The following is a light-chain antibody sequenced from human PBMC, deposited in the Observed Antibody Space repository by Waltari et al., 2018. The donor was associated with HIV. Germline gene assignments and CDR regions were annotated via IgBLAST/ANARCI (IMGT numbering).Light chain of an antibody. CDR2: GAS. CDR1: QSVSSSY. J-gene: IGKJ4*01. Sequence: EIVLTQSPGTLSLYPGERATLACRASQSVSSSYLAWYQQKPGQAPRLLIYGASSRATGIPDRFSGSGSGTDFTLTISRLEPEDFAVYYCQQYGSSLGTFGGGTKVEIK. V-gene: IGKV3-20*01. CDR3: QQYGSSLGT.